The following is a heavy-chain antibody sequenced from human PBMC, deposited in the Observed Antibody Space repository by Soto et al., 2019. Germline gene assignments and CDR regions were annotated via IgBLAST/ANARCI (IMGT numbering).Heavy chain of an antibody. Sequence: QVQLVQSGAEVKKPGSSVKVSCKASGGTFSSYAISWVRQAPGQGLEWMGGIIPIFGTANYAQKFQGRVTITADESTSTAYMELSSLRSEDTAVYYCARVPRWQDDFLDNWFDPWGQGTLVTVSS. CDR3: ARVPRWQDDFLDNWFDP. J-gene: IGHJ5*02. V-gene: IGHV1-69*01. CDR1: GGTFSSYA. D-gene: IGHD3-3*01. CDR2: IIPIFGTA.